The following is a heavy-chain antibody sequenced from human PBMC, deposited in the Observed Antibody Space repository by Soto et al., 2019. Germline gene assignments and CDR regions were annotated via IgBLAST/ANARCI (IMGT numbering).Heavy chain of an antibody. Sequence: GGSLRLSCAASGFTFSSYTMSWVRQAPGKGLELVLAISGSGCTIYYADSVKGRFTISRDNAKNSLYLQMNSLRAEDTAVYYCARSNSGYDRNLFDYWGQGTLVTVSS. CDR1: GFTFSSYT. CDR3: ARSNSGYDRNLFDY. J-gene: IGHJ4*02. D-gene: IGHD5-12*01. CDR2: ISGSGCTI. V-gene: IGHV3-48*01.